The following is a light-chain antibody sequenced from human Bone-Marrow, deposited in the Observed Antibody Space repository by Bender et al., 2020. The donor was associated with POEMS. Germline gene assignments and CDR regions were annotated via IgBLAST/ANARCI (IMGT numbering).Light chain of an antibody. CDR1: SSNIGAGYD. Sequence: QPVLTQPPSVSGAPGQRVTISCTGSSSNIGAGYDVHWHQHLPGTTPKLLMHVYNNRPSGVPDRLSGSKSGTSASLAISGLRPEDEADYYCVGWDGSLSAYVFGTGTKITVL. CDR3: VGWDGSLSAYV. J-gene: IGLJ1*01. CDR2: VYN. V-gene: IGLV1-40*01.